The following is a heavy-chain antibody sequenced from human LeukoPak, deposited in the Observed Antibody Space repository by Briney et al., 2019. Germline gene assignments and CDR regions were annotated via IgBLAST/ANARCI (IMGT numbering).Heavy chain of an antibody. CDR1: GFTFSAYA. CDR3: ARRVVGMDV. V-gene: IGHV3-23*01. J-gene: IGHJ6*02. Sequence: GASLRLSCATSGFTFSAYAMSWVRQAPGKGLEWVSGISGSGGSTYHADSVKARFTISRDNSKNTLYLQMNSLRADDSAVYYCARRVVGMDVWGQGTTVTVSS. CDR2: ISGSGGST. D-gene: IGHD2-15*01.